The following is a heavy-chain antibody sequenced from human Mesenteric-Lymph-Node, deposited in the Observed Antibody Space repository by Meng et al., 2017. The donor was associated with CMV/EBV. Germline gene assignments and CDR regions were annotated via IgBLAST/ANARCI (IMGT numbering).Heavy chain of an antibody. CDR1: GSTFSSYG. D-gene: IGHD3/OR15-3a*01. Sequence: GESLNTSGAASGSTFSSYGLHWVRQAPGKGLEWVAFIRYDGSNKYYADSVKGRFTISRDNSKNTLYLQRNSLRAEDTAVYYCAKGTGAFDYWGQGTLVTVSS. CDR3: AKGTGAFDY. J-gene: IGHJ4*02. V-gene: IGHV3-30*02. CDR2: IRYDGSNK.